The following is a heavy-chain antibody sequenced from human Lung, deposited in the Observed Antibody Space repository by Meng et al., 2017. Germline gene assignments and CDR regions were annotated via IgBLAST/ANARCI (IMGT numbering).Heavy chain of an antibody. D-gene: IGHD3-22*01. Sequence: QVQLQESGPGLVKPSGTLSLTCAVSGGSICSNNWWSWVRQTPGRGLEWIGEVYHSGSTNYNPSLKSRVIISVNNSKNQFSLKLTSVTAADTAVYYCARDDSGYADFDSWGQGTLVTVSS. V-gene: IGHV4-4*02. J-gene: IGHJ4*02. CDR1: GGSICSNNW. CDR2: VYHSGST. CDR3: ARDDSGYADFDS.